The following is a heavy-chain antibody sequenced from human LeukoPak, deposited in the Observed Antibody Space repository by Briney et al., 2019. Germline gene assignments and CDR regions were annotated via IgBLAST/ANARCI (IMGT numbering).Heavy chain of an antibody. CDR2: IRYDGSDK. D-gene: IGHD3-10*01. V-gene: IGHV3-30*02. J-gene: IGHJ4*02. Sequence: GGSLRLSCAASGFVFSNYDMNWVRQAPGKGLEWVAFIRYDGSDKYYADSVKGRFSISRDNSKSTLYLQMNSLRAEDTAVFYCASTPGGYWGQGTLVTVSS. CDR3: ASTPGGY. CDR1: GFVFSNYD.